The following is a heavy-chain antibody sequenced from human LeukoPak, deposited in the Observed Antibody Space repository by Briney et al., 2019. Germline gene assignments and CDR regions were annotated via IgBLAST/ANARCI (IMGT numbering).Heavy chain of an antibody. CDR2: ISTTSTYI. CDR1: GFTFSSYS. D-gene: IGHD2-15*01. J-gene: IGHJ4*02. Sequence: GGSLRLSCAASGFTFSSYSMNWFRQAPGKGLEWVSSISTTSTYIYYADSVKGRFTISRDNAKDSLYLQMGSLRAEDTALYYCARVVGKVFKDINGYYFDYWGQGILVSVSS. CDR3: ARVVGKVFKDINGYYFDY. V-gene: IGHV3-21*01.